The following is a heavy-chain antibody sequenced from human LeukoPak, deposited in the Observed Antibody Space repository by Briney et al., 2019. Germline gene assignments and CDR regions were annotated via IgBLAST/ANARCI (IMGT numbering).Heavy chain of an antibody. Sequence: GASVKVSCKASGYTFTGYNIHWVRQAPGQGLEWMGWINPNSGGTNYAQKFQGRVIMTRDTSISAAYMELTRLRSDDAAVYYCARVDPHDAFDIWGQGTMVTVSS. CDR2: INPNSGGT. V-gene: IGHV1-2*02. J-gene: IGHJ3*02. CDR3: ARVDPHDAFDI. CDR1: GYTFTGYN.